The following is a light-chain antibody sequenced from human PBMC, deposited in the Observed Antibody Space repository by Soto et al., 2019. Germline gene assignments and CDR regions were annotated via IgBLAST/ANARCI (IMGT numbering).Light chain of an antibody. CDR3: AAWDDSLNGHVV. CDR1: SSNIGSDS. J-gene: IGLJ2*01. V-gene: IGLV1-44*01. Sequence: QSVLTQPPSASGTPGQRVTISCSGSSSNIGSDSVSWFHQLPGTAPKLLIYNNNQRSSGVPDRFSGSKSGTSASLAISELQSEDEADYYCAAWDDSLNGHVVFGGGTKLTVL. CDR2: NNN.